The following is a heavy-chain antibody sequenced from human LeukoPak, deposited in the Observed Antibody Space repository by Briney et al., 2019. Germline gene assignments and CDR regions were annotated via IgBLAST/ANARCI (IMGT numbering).Heavy chain of an antibody. J-gene: IGHJ6*02. CDR1: GFTFSSYA. V-gene: IGHV3-23*01. D-gene: IGHD2-2*01. CDR2: ISGSGGST. Sequence: GGSLRLSCAASGFTFSSYAMSWVRQAPGKGLEWVSAISGSGGSTYYADSVKGRFTISRDNSKNTLYLQMNSLRAEDTAVYYCAKEVVPAAIDYYGMDVWGQGTTVTVSS. CDR3: AKEVVPAAIDYYGMDV.